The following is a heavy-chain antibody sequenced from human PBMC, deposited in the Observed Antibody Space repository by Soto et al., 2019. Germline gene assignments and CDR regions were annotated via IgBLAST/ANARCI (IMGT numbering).Heavy chain of an antibody. Sequence: GESLKISCKGSGYKFTSYLIGWVRQMPGKGLEWMGIIYPGDSDTKYSPSFQGQVTISADKSISTAYLQWSSLKASDTAMYYCARRQYSSSWYYFDYWGQGTLVTVSS. CDR1: GYKFTSYL. D-gene: IGHD6-13*01. CDR2: IYPGDSDT. V-gene: IGHV5-51*01. CDR3: ARRQYSSSWYYFDY. J-gene: IGHJ4*02.